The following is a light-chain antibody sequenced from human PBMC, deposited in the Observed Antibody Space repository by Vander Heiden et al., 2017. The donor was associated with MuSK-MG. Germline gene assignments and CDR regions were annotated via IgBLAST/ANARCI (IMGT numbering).Light chain of an antibody. CDR3: QQEGSSPLT. V-gene: IGKV3-20*01. J-gene: IGKJ4*01. CDR2: GAS. Sequence: EIVLTQSPGTLSLSPGERATLSCRASQSFRSTYLAWYQQKPGQAPRLLIYGASSRATGIPDRFSGSGSGTDFTLTISRLEPEDFAVYYCQQEGSSPLTFGGGTKVEIK. CDR1: QSFRSTY.